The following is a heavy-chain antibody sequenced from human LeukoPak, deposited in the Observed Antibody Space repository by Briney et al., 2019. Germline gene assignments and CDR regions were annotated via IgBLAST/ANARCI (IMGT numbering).Heavy chain of an antibody. D-gene: IGHD6-19*01. J-gene: IGHJ4*02. CDR3: SVAGKGTEYYFDY. CDR2: ISYDGSNK. Sequence: GRSLRLSCAASGFTFGSYAMHWVRQAPGKGLEWVAVISYDGSNKYYADSVKGRFTISRDNSKNTLYLQMNSLRAEDTAVYYCSVAGKGTEYYFDYWGQGTLVTVSS. V-gene: IGHV3-30-3*01. CDR1: GFTFGSYA.